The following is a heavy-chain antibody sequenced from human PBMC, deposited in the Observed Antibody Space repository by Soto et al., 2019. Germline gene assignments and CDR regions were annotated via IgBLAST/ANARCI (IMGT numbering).Heavy chain of an antibody. V-gene: IGHV5-51*01. J-gene: IGHJ4*02. CDR1: GYSFTSYW. CDR2: IYPGDSDT. D-gene: IGHD3-22*01. Sequence: GESLKISCKGSGYSFTSYWIGWVRQMPGKGLEWMGIIYPGDSDTRYSPSFQGQVTISADRSISTAYLQWSSLKASDTAMYYWARRSLGYDSSGYYFTFFDYWGQGTLGTVSA. CDR3: ARRSLGYDSSGYYFTFFDY.